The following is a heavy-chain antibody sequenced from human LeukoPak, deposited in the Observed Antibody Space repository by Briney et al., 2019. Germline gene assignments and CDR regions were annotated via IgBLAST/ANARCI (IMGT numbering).Heavy chain of an antibody. V-gene: IGHV3-53*01. CDR2: IYSGGST. Sequence: GGSLRLSCAASGFTVSSNYMSWVRQAPGKGLEWVSVIYSGGSTYYADSVKGRFTISRDNSKNTLYLQMNSLRAEDTAVYYCAKSREQWLVRGGDYWGQGTLVTVSS. CDR1: GFTVSSNY. J-gene: IGHJ4*02. D-gene: IGHD6-19*01. CDR3: AKSREQWLVRGGDY.